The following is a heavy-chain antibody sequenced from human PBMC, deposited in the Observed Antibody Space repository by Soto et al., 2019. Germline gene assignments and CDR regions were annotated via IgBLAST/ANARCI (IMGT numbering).Heavy chain of an antibody. J-gene: IGHJ4*02. CDR1: GFTFSSYA. V-gene: IGHV3-30-3*01. Sequence: GGALRLSCAASGFTFSSYAMHWVRQAPGKGLEWVAVISYDGSNKYYADSVKGRFTISRDNSKNTLYLQMNSLRAEDTAVYYCARAYYDFWSGYYYDYWGQGTLVTVPS. CDR3: ARAYYDFWSGYYYDY. D-gene: IGHD3-3*01. CDR2: ISYDGSNK.